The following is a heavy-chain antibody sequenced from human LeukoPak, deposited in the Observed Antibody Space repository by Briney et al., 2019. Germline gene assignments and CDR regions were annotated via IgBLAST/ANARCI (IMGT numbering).Heavy chain of an antibody. CDR2: IYTTGTA. CDR3: ARDHSSSSWMDAFEI. CDR1: GGSIGPYY. V-gene: IGHV4-4*07. Sequence: SETLSHTCLLSGGSIGPYYWSWIRQAAGKGPEWIGRIYTTGTADYNPSLKGRVFLSVDTSMNQFSLKVTSVTAADTAVYYCARDHSSSSWMDAFEIWGPGMKVIVSS. J-gene: IGHJ3*02. D-gene: IGHD6-6*01.